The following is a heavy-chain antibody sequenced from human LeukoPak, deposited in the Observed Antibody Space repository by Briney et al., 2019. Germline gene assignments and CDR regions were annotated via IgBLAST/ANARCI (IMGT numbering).Heavy chain of an antibody. J-gene: IGHJ4*02. D-gene: IGHD6-13*01. CDR2: IIPIFGTP. CDR1: GGTFSSYG. Sequence: GASVTVSCKASGGTFSSYGISWVRQAPGQGLEWMGGIIPIFGTPNYAQKVQGRVTITADKSTSAAYMELSSLKSEDTAIYYCARGGGSVSSSWYVGYFDFWGQGTLVTVSS. CDR3: ARGGGSVSSSWYVGYFDF. V-gene: IGHV1-69*06.